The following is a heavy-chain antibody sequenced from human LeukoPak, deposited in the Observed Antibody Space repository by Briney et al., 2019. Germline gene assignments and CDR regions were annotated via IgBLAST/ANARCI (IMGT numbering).Heavy chain of an antibody. Sequence: GRSLRLSCAASGFTFDDYAMHWVRQAPGKGLEWVSGISWSSGSIGYADSVKGRFTISRDNAKNSLYLQMNSLRAEDTAVYYCARPRVPAAIHDAFDIWGQGTMVTVSS. CDR3: ARPRVPAAIHDAFDI. D-gene: IGHD2-2*02. CDR2: ISWSSGSI. J-gene: IGHJ3*02. V-gene: IGHV3-9*01. CDR1: GFTFDDYA.